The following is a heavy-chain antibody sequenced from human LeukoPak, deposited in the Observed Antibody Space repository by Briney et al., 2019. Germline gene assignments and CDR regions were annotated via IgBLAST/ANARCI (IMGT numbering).Heavy chain of an antibody. V-gene: IGHV1-69*13. CDR3: ARGAAIYDNSAYYSLS. J-gene: IGHJ5*02. Sequence: SVKVSCKASGGTFSRYAISWVRQAPGQGLEWMGGITPIFGTAKYAQKFQGRVTINADESTSTAYMELRSLRSEDTAMYYCARGAAIYDNSAYYSLSWGQGTLVTVSS. CDR2: ITPIFGTA. CDR1: GGTFSRYA. D-gene: IGHD3-22*01.